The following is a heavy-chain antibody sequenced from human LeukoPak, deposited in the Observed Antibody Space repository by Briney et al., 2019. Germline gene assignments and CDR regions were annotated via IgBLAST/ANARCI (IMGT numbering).Heavy chain of an antibody. Sequence: GGSLRLSCAASGFTFSSYAMHWVRQAPGKGLEYVSAISSNGGSTYYANSVKGGFTISRDNSKNTLYLQMGSLRAEDMAVYYCARDGIAGAPTYYFDYWGQGTLVTVSS. CDR2: ISSNGGST. CDR1: GFTFSSYA. D-gene: IGHD6-19*01. CDR3: ARDGIAGAPTYYFDY. J-gene: IGHJ4*02. V-gene: IGHV3-64*01.